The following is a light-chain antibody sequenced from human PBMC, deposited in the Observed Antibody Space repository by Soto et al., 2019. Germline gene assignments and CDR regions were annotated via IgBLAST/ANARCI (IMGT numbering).Light chain of an antibody. CDR3: SSYTTSNTRQIV. Sequence: ALTEPASVFGSPGQSITISCTGTSSDVGGYNYVSWYQHHPGKAPKLMIYDVSNRPSGVSNRFSGSKSGNTASLTISGLQPEDEADYYCSSYTTSNTRQIVFGTGTKVTVL. CDR1: SSDVGGYNY. CDR2: DVS. V-gene: IGLV2-14*03. J-gene: IGLJ1*01.